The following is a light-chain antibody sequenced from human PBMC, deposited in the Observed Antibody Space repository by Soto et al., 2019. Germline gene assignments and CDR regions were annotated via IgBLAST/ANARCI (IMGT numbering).Light chain of an antibody. J-gene: IGKJ4*01. CDR1: QDIRNY. V-gene: IGKV1-33*01. Sequence: DIQMTQSPSSLSASVGDRVTITCQASQDIRNYLNWYQQKPGTAPKLLIYDATNLETGVPSRLSGSGSGTDFTFTISSLQHEDSATYYCQQYGNLPLTFGGGTRVEIK. CDR2: DAT. CDR3: QQYGNLPLT.